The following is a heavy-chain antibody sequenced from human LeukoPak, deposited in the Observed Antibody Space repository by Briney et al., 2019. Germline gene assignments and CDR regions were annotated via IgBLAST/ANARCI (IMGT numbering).Heavy chain of an antibody. J-gene: IGHJ4*02. V-gene: IGHV1-2*02. CDR1: GYTFTGYY. CDR2: INPNSGGT. Sequence: VASVKVSCKASGYTFTGYYMHWVRQAPGQGLEWMGWINPNSGGTNYAQKFQGRVTMTRDTSISTAYMELSRLRSDDTAVYYCARGPTYQYYYDSSGYYPGNYWGQGTLVTVSS. CDR3: ARGPTYQYYYDSSGYYPGNY. D-gene: IGHD3-22*01.